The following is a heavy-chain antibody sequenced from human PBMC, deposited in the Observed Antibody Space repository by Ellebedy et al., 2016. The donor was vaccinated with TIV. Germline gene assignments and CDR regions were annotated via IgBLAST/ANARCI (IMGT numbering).Heavy chain of an antibody. D-gene: IGHD3-10*01. J-gene: IGHJ6*02. CDR3: GRVYGSGSYLYYYYGMDV. Sequence: AASVKVSCKASGYTLTSYAINWVRQATGQGLEWMGWMNPNSGNTGYAQKFQGRCTITRNTSISTAYMELSSLRSEDTAVYYCGRVYGSGSYLYYYYGMDVWGQGTTVTVSS. CDR1: GYTLTSYA. V-gene: IGHV1-8*03. CDR2: MNPNSGNT.